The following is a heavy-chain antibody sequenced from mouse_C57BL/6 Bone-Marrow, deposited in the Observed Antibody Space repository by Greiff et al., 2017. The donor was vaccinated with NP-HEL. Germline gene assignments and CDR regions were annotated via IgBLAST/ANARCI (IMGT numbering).Heavy chain of an antibody. CDR3: TSGYDKGFDY. CDR2: IRLKSDNYAT. J-gene: IGHJ2*01. Sequence: EVKLMESGGGLVQPGGSMKLSCVASGFTFSNYWMNWVRQSPEKGLEWVAQIRLKSDNYATHYAESVKGRFTISRDDSKSSVYLQMNNLRAEDTGIYYCTSGYDKGFDYWGQGTTLTVSS. D-gene: IGHD2-2*01. CDR1: GFTFSNYW. V-gene: IGHV6-3*01.